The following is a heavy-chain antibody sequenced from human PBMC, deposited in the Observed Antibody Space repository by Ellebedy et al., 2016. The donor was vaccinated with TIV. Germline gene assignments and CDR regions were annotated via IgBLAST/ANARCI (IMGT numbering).Heavy chain of an antibody. CDR2: IRAYNGNT. CDR3: ARRQFYMSDY. V-gene: IGHV1-18*01. CDR1: GYTFTSYG. J-gene: IGHJ4*02. Sequence: ASVKVSCKASGYTFTSYGISWVRQAPGQGLEWMGWIRAYNGNTNYAQKFQGRVTMTRNTSIATAYMELTSLTSEDKAVYYCARRQFYMSDYWGQGALVTVSS. D-gene: IGHD5-24*01.